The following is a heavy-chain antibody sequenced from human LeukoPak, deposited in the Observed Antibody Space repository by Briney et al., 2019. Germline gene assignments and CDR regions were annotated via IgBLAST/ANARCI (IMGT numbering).Heavy chain of an antibody. D-gene: IGHD5-24*01. CDR3: ERDPPEWLQSERSFDY. V-gene: IGHV1-69*04. CDR1: GGTFSSYA. CDR2: IIPILGIA. Sequence: SVKVSCKASGGTFSSYAISWVRQAPGQGLEWMGRIIPILGIANYAQKFQGRVTITADKSTSTAYMELSSLRSEDTAVYYCERDPPEWLQSERSFDYWGQGTLVTVSS. J-gene: IGHJ4*02.